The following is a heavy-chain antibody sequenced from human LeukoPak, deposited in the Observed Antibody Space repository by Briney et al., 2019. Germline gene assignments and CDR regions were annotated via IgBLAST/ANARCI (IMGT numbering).Heavy chain of an antibody. CDR3: ARGDYGESWFDP. CDR1: GYTFTGYY. V-gene: IGHV1-2*02. Sequence: ASVKVSCKASGYTFTGYYMHWVRQAPRQGLEWMGWINPNSGGANYAQKFQGRVTMTRDTSISTAYMELSRLRSDDTAVYYCARGDYGESWFDPWGQGTLVTVSS. CDR2: INPNSGGA. J-gene: IGHJ5*02. D-gene: IGHD4-17*01.